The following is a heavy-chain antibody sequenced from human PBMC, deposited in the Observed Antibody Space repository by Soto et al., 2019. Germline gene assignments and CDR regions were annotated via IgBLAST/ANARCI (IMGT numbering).Heavy chain of an antibody. CDR1: GFTFSSYG. CDR2: IWYDGSNK. V-gene: IGHV3-33*01. CDR3: ARALYYYDSSGSLDY. D-gene: IGHD3-22*01. Sequence: QPGGSLRLSCAASGFTFSSYGMHWVRQAPGKGLEWVAVIWYDGSNKHYADSVKGRFTISRDNSKNTLYLQMNSLRAEDTAVYYCARALYYYDSSGSLDYWGQGTLVTVSS. J-gene: IGHJ4*02.